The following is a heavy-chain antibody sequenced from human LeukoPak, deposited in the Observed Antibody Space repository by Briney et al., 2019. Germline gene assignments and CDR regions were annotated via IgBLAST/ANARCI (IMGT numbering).Heavy chain of an antibody. CDR3: ARAPRVTMVRGAGFDP. J-gene: IGHJ5*02. CDR2: INPNSGGT. CDR1: GYTFSGYY. Sequence: ASVKVSCKASGYTFSGYYIHWVRQAPGQGLEWMGWINPNSGGTNYAQKFQGRVTMTRDTSISTAYMELSRLRSDDTAVYYCARAPRVTMVRGAGFDPWGQGTLVTVSS. D-gene: IGHD3-10*01. V-gene: IGHV1-2*02.